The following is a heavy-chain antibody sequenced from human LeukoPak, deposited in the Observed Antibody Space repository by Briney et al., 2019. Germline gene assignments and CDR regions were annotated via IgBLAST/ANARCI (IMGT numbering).Heavy chain of an antibody. J-gene: IGHJ4*02. V-gene: IGHV3-11*06. CDR3: APRPTTERY. CDR1: GFPFNDYY. Sequence: GGSLRLSCAASGFPFNDYYMSWIRQAPGKGLEWVSYISSSGSYYTNYADSVQGRFTISRDNAKRLVFLQMNSLKAEDTAVYYCAPRPTTERYWGQGTLVTVSS. D-gene: IGHD4-11*01. CDR2: ISSSGSYYT.